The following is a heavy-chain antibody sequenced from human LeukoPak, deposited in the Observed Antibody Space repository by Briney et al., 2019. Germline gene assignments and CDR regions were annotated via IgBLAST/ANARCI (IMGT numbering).Heavy chain of an antibody. CDR2: ISAGSDYT. Sequence: GGSLRLSCAASGFTFAASGMSWVRQTPGRGLEWVSSISAGSDYTYYADSVKGRFTISRDNSMNTLYLQLNSLRAEDTAVYYCAKIGVIGRWYFGLWGRGTLVPVSS. J-gene: IGHJ2*01. V-gene: IGHV3-23*01. D-gene: IGHD3-22*01. CDR3: AKIGVIGRWYFGL. CDR1: GFTFAASG.